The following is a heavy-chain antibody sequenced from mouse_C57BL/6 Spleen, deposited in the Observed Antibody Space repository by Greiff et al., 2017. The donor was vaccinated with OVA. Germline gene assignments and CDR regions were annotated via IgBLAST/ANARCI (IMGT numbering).Heavy chain of an antibody. CDR1: GYSITSGYY. Sequence: EVHLVESGPGLVKPSQSLSLTCSVTGYSITSGYYWNWIRQFPGNKLEWMGYISYDGSNNYNPSLKNRISITRDTSKNQFFLRLNSVTTEDTATYYCARDYSNLYYAMDYWGQGTSVTVSS. J-gene: IGHJ4*01. CDR3: ARDYSNLYYAMDY. V-gene: IGHV3-6*01. D-gene: IGHD2-5*01. CDR2: ISYDGSN.